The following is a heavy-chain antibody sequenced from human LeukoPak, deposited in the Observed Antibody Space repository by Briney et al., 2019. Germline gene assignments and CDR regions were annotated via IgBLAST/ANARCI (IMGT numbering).Heavy chain of an antibody. D-gene: IGHD1-20*01. V-gene: IGHV3-48*03. CDR2: ISSRDNTI. Sequence: PGGSLRLSCAASGFTFSGYEMSWVRHAPGKRLKWLSYISSRDNTIYYANSVKGRFTISRDNAKNSLYLQMTSLRTEDTAVYYCARDMTGTTLFDYWGQGTLVTVSS. CDR1: GFTFSGYE. CDR3: ARDMTGTTLFDY. J-gene: IGHJ4*02.